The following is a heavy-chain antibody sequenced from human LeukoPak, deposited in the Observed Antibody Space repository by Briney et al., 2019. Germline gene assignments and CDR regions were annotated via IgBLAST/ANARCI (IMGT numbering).Heavy chain of an antibody. CDR1: GYRFTSYW. CDR3: ARHFSQQLSYYYYGMDV. Sequence: GESLKISFKGSGYRFTSYWIGWVRQMPGKGLEWMGIIYPGDSDTRYSPSFQGQVTISADKSISTAYLQWSSLKASDTAMYYCARHFSQQLSYYYYGMDVWGQGTTVTVSS. J-gene: IGHJ6*02. V-gene: IGHV5-51*01. D-gene: IGHD6-13*01. CDR2: IYPGDSDT.